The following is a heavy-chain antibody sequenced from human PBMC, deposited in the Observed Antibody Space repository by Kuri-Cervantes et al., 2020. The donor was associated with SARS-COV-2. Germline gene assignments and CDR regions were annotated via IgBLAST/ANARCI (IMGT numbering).Heavy chain of an antibody. V-gene: IGHV3-23*01. D-gene: IGHD3-10*01. J-gene: IGHJ4*02. CDR2: ISDSGDST. CDR1: GFTFSSYA. CDR3: AKASMDTMVRGVAFDY. Sequence: GEALKISWAASGFTFSSYAMSWVRQAPGKGLEWVSAISDSGDSTYYADSVKGRFTISRDSSKNTLYLQMDSLRAEDTAVYYCAKASMDTMVRGVAFDYWGQGTLVTVSS.